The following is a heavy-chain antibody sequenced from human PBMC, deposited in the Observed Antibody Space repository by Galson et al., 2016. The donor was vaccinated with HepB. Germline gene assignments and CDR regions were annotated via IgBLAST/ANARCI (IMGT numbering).Heavy chain of an antibody. V-gene: IGHV3-74*01. CDR2: INPDGGSA. J-gene: IGHJ4*02. CDR1: GITFSRYW. CDR3: ARQRGFCSSSSCSARLDGISWYHFGS. D-gene: IGHD2-2*01. Sequence: LRLSCAASGITFSRYWMHWVRQAPGKGLVWVSRINPDGGSANYADSVKGRFTISRDNAKNMLYLQMNSLRADDTSVYFCARQRGFCSSSSCSARLDGISWYHFGSWGQGTLVTVSS.